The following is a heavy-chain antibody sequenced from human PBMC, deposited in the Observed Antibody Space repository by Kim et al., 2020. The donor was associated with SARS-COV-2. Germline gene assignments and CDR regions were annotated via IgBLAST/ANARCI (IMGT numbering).Heavy chain of an antibody. Sequence: SETLSLTCSVSGVSVRSSHWSWIRQFPGKGLDYIGYIYYNRNTVYNPSLGDRVTMSIDPSKNQFSLRLRSVTSADTAVYFCARDLRPRGISSYTWFDPWGQGTLVTVSS. J-gene: IGHJ5*02. V-gene: IGHV4-59*02. CDR1: GVSVRSSH. CDR2: IYYNRNT. CDR3: ARDLRPRGISSYTWFDP. D-gene: IGHD2-15*01.